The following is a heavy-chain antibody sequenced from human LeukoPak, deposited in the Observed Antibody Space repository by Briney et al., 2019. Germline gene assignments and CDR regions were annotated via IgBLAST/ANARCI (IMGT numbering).Heavy chain of an antibody. CDR1: GGSISSSSYY. CDR3: ARWTTVTTY. Sequence: SETLSLTCTVSGGSISSSSYYWGWIRRPPGKGLEWIGSIYYSGSTYYNPSLKSRVTISVDTSKNQFSLKLSSVTAADTAVYYCARWTTVTTYWGQGTLVTVSS. CDR2: IYYSGST. J-gene: IGHJ4*02. V-gene: IGHV4-39*01. D-gene: IGHD4-17*01.